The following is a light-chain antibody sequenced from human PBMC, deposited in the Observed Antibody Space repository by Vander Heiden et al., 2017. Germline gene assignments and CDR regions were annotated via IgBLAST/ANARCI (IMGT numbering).Light chain of an antibody. CDR1: SLKTSY. CDR2: GKN. V-gene: IGLV3-19*01. CDR3: HSRDRSGKHLV. Sequence: SSELTQDPAVSVALGQTVSITCQADSLKTSYASLHQEKAGQAPRLVFFGKNNRPSGVPDRFSGSRSGNSASLTITAAQAEDEADYYCHSRDRSGKHLVFGEGTRLTVL. J-gene: IGLJ3*02.